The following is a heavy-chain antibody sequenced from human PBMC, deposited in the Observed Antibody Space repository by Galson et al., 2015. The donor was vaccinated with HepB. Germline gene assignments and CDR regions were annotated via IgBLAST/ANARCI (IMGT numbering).Heavy chain of an antibody. V-gene: IGHV3-30*18. CDR3: AKEHYYDSSGYYDY. CDR1: GFTFSSYG. D-gene: IGHD3-22*01. CDR2: ISYDGSNK. J-gene: IGHJ4*02. Sequence: SLRLSCAASGFTFSSYGMHWVRQAPGKGLEWVAVISYDGSNKYYADSVKGRFTISRDNSKNTLYLQMNSLRAEDTAVYYCAKEHYYDSSGYYDYWGQGTLVTVSS.